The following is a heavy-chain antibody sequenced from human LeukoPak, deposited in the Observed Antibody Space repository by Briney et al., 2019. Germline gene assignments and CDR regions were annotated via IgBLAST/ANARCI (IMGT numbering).Heavy chain of an antibody. CDR3: ARTVYDPRGQSLIPGFSS. D-gene: IGHD6-19*01. CDR2: FGSCTRTT. Sequence: GGSLSLSCGASGYTFGSYEVKWVRRARGRVLELVSYFGSCTRTTSYAGSVNGPYTVSRDDAMSTLSLQMTSLRAEDTAIYYCARTVYDPRGQSLIPGFSSWGQGTLVTVSS. V-gene: IGHV3-48*03. CDR1: GYTFGSYE. J-gene: IGHJ5*02.